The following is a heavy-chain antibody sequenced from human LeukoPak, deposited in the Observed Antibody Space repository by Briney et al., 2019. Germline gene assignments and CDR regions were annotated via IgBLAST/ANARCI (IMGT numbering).Heavy chain of an antibody. D-gene: IGHD4-17*01. CDR3: ARGAGTTVTFYYYYYMDV. CDR1: GGSISSYY. J-gene: IGHJ6*03. V-gene: IGHV4-59*12. CDR2: IYYSGST. Sequence: PSETLSLTCTVSGGSISSYYWSWIRQPPGKGLEWIGYIYYSGSTNYNPSLKSRVTISVDTSKNQFSLKLSSVTAADTAVYYCARGAGTTVTFYYYYYMDVWGKGTTVTVSS.